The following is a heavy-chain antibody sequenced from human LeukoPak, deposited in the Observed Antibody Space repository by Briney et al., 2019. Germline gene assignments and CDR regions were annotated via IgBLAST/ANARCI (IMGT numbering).Heavy chain of an antibody. CDR2: ISSGDRT. J-gene: IGHJ4*02. Sequence: GGSLRLSCAASGFTFSSYAMNWVRQAPGKGLEWVAGISSGDRTFHAESVKGRFTISRDKSKDTVYLQMNSLRGEDTAVYYCAKDATASPYFHWFDNWGQGTRVIVSS. V-gene: IGHV3-23*01. D-gene: IGHD3-9*01. CDR3: AKDATASPYFHWFDN. CDR1: GFTFSSYA.